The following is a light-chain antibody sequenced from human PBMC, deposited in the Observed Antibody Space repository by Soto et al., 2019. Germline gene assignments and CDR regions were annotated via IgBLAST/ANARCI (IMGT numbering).Light chain of an antibody. Sequence: ETVMTEAPGTLSGSLGERATLSCRATQSVSIHLAWYQQKPGQAPRLLIYDTSTRATGIPARFSGSGSGTEFTLTISSLRSEDDAVYYCQRYSDWLPITFGEGTRLEI. CDR2: DTS. CDR1: QSVSIH. V-gene: IGKV3-15*01. CDR3: QRYSDWLPIT. J-gene: IGKJ5*01.